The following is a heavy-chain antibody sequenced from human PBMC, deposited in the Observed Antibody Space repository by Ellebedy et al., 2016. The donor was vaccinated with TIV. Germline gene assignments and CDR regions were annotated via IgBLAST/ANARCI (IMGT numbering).Heavy chain of an antibody. CDR1: GFTFGDFA. Sequence: GESLKISXTASGFTFGDFAISWVRQAPGKGLEWVGFIGGKGYGGTTQYAASVKGRFTISRDDSKSIAYLQMNSLKTEDTALYYCTREAANWNYPYYYYNGMDVWGQGTTVTVSS. D-gene: IGHD1-7*01. V-gene: IGHV3-49*04. CDR2: IGGKGYGGTT. J-gene: IGHJ6*02. CDR3: TREAANWNYPYYYYNGMDV.